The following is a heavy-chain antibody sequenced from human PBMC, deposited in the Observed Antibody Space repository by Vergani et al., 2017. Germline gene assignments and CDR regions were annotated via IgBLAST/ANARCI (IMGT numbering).Heavy chain of an antibody. CDR1: GYTFTGYY. CDR2: INPNSGGT. CDR3: ARVNMDTAMVIGFDY. Sequence: QVQLVQSGAEVKKPGASVKVSCKASGYTFTGYYMHWVRQAPGQGLEWMGWINPNSGGTNYAQKFQGRVTMTRDTSISTAEMELSRLRSDDTAVYYCARVNMDTAMVIGFDYWGQGTLVTVSS. V-gene: IGHV1-2*02. D-gene: IGHD5-18*01. J-gene: IGHJ4*02.